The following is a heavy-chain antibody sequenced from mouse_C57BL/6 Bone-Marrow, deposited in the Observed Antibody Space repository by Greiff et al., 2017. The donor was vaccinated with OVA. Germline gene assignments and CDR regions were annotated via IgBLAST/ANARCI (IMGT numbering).Heavy chain of an antibody. V-gene: IGHV3-6*01. D-gene: IGHD1-1*01. Sequence: EVKLQQSGPGLVKPSQSLSLTCSVTGYSITSGYYWNWIRQFPGNKLEWMGYISYDGSNNYNPSLKNRISITRDPSKNQFFLKLNSVTTEDTATYYCARESYELTTVVGFDYWGQGTTLTVSS. CDR1: GYSITSGYY. CDR3: ARESYELTTVVGFDY. CDR2: ISYDGSN. J-gene: IGHJ2*01.